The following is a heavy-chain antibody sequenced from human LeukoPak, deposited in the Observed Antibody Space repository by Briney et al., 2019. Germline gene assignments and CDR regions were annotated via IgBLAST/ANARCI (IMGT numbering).Heavy chain of an antibody. V-gene: IGHV3-21*01. CDR1: GFTFSSYT. Sequence: GGSLRLSCVASGFTFSSYTMNWVRQAPGKGLEWVSSIGSDSSYMYYADSVKGRFTISRDNAKNSLCLQMNSLRAEDTAVYYCATHYYDSSGYYYGIDYWDRGTLVTVSS. D-gene: IGHD3-22*01. CDR3: ATHYYDSSGYYYGIDY. J-gene: IGHJ4*02. CDR2: IGSDSSYM.